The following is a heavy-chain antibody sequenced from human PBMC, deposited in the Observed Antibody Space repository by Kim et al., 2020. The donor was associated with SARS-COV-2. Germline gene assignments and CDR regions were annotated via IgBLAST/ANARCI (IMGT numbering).Heavy chain of an antibody. CDR2: ISYDGSNK. Sequence: GGSLRLSCAASGFTFSSYGMHWVRQAPGKGLEWVAVISYDGSNKYYADSVKGRFTISRDNSKNTLYLQMNSLRAEDTAVYYCTKDRQLWDVYYYYGMDV. V-gene: IGHV3-30*18. CDR1: GFTFSSYG. D-gene: IGHD5-18*01. J-gene: IGHJ6*01. CDR3: TKDRQLWDVYYYYGMDV.